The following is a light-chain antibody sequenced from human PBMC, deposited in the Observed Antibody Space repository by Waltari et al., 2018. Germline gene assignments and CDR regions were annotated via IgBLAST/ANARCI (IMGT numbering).Light chain of an antibody. CDR2: DAS. CDR3: QQYDNLPSYT. V-gene: IGKV1-33*01. CDR1: QDISNY. J-gene: IGKJ2*01. Sequence: DIQMTQSPSSLSASVGARVTITCQASQDISNYLNWYQQKPGKAPKLLIYDASNLETGVPSRFSGSGSGTDFTFTISSLQPEDIATYYCQQYDNLPSYTFGQGTKLEIK.